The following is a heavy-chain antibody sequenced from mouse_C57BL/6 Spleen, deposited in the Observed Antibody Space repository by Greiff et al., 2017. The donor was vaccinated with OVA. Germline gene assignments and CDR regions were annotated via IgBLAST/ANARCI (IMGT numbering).Heavy chain of an antibody. J-gene: IGHJ4*01. CDR1: GYSFTGYY. Sequence: VQLQQSGPELVKPGASVKISCKASGYSFTGYYMNWVKQSPEKSLEWIGEINPSTGGTTYNQKFKAKATLTVDKSSSTAYMQLKSLTSEDSAVYYCARYDYYGSSSDYAMDYWGQGTSVTVSS. CDR3: ARYDYYGSSSDYAMDY. D-gene: IGHD1-1*01. V-gene: IGHV1-42*01. CDR2: INPSTGGT.